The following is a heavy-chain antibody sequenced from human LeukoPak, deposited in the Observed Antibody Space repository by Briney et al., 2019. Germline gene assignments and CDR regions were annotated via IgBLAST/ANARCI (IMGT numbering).Heavy chain of an antibody. CDR2: ISSIGTTI. J-gene: IGHJ4*02. CDR3: ARGERGDY. Sequence: GGSLRLSCAASGFTFSIYGMDWVRQAPGKGLEWVSYISSIGTTIYYADSVKGRFAISRDNAKNSLSLQMNSLRAEDMAVYYCARGERGDYWGQGTLVTVSS. V-gene: IGHV3-48*03. D-gene: IGHD1-26*01. CDR1: GFTFSIYG.